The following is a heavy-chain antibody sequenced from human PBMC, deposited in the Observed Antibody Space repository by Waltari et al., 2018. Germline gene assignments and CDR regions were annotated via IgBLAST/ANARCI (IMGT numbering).Heavy chain of an antibody. CDR2: MRAIANRYAT. J-gene: IGHJ4*02. V-gene: IGHV3-73*02. Sequence: VQLVVYGGGLVQPGGSLKLSCEAYGFSFSGHAMPWVSQASRIGLGWVGHMRAIANRYATLDAWSVKGRVTISRDDSKNTAYLEMNNLKTDHTAVYFFTRRKENADTYPFDYWGQGTPVTVSS. CDR3: TRRKENADTYPFDY. CDR1: GFSFSGHA. D-gene: IGHD2-8*01.